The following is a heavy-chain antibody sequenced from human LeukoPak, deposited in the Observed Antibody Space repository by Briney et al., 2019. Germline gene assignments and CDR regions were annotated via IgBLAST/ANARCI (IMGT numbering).Heavy chain of an antibody. Sequence: GGSLRLSCAASRLTFSSYSMNWVRQAPGKGLEWVSSISSSSSYIYYADSVKGRFTISRDNAKNSLYLQMGSLRAEDMAVYYCARASSPGHFDYWGQGTLVTVSS. CDR3: ARASSPGHFDY. CDR1: RLTFSSYS. J-gene: IGHJ4*02. D-gene: IGHD1-1*01. CDR2: ISSSSSYI. V-gene: IGHV3-21*01.